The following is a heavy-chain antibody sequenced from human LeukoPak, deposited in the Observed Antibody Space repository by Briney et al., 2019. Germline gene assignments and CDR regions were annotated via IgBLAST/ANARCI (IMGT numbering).Heavy chain of an antibody. V-gene: IGHV3-21*01. CDR2: ISGDSKYI. CDR3: AREGCFGSRCYSSTPSWYYYYMDV. CDR1: GFTFSRYT. J-gene: IGHJ6*03. Sequence: PGGSLRLSCAGSGFTFSRYTFNWVRQAPGRGLEWVSAISGDSKYIYYTDSVKGRFTISRDNARNSVYLQMNSLGVEDTAVCYCAREGCFGSRCYSSTPSWYYYYMDVWGKGTTVTVSS. D-gene: IGHD2-21*02.